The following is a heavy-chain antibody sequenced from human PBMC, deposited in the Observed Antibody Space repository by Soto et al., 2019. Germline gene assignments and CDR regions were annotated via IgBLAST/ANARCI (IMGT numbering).Heavy chain of an antibody. J-gene: IGHJ6*02. CDR3: AGQEATYYAFYGMGI. CDR1: GYSFTTYW. Sequence: PGESLKISCKSYGYSFTTYWIAWVRQMPGKGLEWMGSIHPGESDTRYSPSFQGQVTISAARSITTAYLQWSSLKASDTAIYYCAGQEATYYAFYGMGIWGQGTT. V-gene: IGHV5-51*01. D-gene: IGHD2-2*01. CDR2: IHPGESDT.